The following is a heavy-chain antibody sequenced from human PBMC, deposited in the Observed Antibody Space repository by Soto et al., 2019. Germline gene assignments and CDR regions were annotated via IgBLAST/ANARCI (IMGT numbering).Heavy chain of an antibody. CDR2: IYYSVST. D-gene: IGHD1-7*01. J-gene: IGHJ5*02. Sequence: SETLSLTCTVSGGSISSSSYYWGWIRQPPGKGLEWIGSIYYSVSTYYNPSLKSRVSISVDTSKNQFSLKLSSVTAADTDVYYCARVNWNYGWFDPWGQGTLVTVSS. CDR1: GGSISSSSYY. V-gene: IGHV4-39*01. CDR3: ARVNWNYGWFDP.